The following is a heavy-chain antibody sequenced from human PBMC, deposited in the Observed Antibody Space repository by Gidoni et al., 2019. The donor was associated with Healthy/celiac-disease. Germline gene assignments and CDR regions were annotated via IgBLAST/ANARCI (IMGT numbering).Heavy chain of an antibody. J-gene: IGHJ4*02. CDR1: GFPFSSYA. V-gene: IGHV3-23*01. CDR3: AKVPWFGELLAPLDY. Sequence: EVQLLESGGGLVQPGGSLRLSCAASGFPFSSYALSWVRPAPGKGLEWVSASRGSGGSTYYADSGKGRFTISRDNSKNTLYLQMNSLRAEDTAVYYCAKVPWFGELLAPLDYWGQGTLVTVSS. D-gene: IGHD3-10*01. CDR2: SRGSGGST.